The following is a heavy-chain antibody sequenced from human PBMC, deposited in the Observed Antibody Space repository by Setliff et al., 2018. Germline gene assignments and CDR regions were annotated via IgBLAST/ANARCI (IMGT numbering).Heavy chain of an antibody. V-gene: IGHV3-11*04. CDR2: ISSSGISI. CDR1: GFSFSDNY. Sequence: GGSLRLSCAASGFSFSDNYMSWIRQAPGKGLEWVAYISSSGISIDYADSVKGRFIISRANAKNSLSLQMNSQGVEDTAEYYCARGGGGHIVVATFDFDIWGQGTKVTVS. CDR3: ARGGGGHIVVATFDFDI. J-gene: IGHJ3*02. D-gene: IGHD2-21*01.